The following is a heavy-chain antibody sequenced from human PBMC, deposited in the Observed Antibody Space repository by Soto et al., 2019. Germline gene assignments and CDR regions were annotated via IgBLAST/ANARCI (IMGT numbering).Heavy chain of an antibody. D-gene: IGHD6-13*01. V-gene: IGHV1-69*12. J-gene: IGHJ4*02. CDR2: IIPIFGTA. Sequence: QVQLVQSGAEVKKPGSSVKVSCKASGGTFSSYAISWVRQAPGQGLEWMGGIIPIFGTANYAQKFQGRVTITEDEATSTAYMELSSLRSEDTAVYYCARDLAAAVPHWYFDYWGQGTLVTVSS. CDR3: ARDLAAAVPHWYFDY. CDR1: GGTFSSYA.